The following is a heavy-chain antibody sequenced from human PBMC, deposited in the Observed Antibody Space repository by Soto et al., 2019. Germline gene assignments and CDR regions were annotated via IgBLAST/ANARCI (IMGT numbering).Heavy chain of an antibody. Sequence: SETLSLTCTVSGGSISTYYWSWIRQPPGKGLEWIGYISYSGSTNYNPSLKSRVTISVDASKNEISLQVRSATAADAAVYYCARDLKEYCSDGKCNWFDPWGQGTLVTVSS. V-gene: IGHV4-59*01. D-gene: IGHD2-15*01. CDR2: ISYSGST. CDR1: GGSISTYY. J-gene: IGHJ5*02. CDR3: ARDLKEYCSDGKCNWFDP.